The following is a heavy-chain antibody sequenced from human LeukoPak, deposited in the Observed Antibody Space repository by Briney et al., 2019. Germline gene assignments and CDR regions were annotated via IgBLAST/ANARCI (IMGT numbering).Heavy chain of an antibody. D-gene: IGHD4-17*01. Sequence: GASVKVSCKASGYTFTSYYMHWVRQAPGQGLEWMGIINPSGGSTSYAQKFQGRVTMTRDTSTSTVYMELSSLRSEDTAVYYCARINMVTTWTNYYYGMDVWGQGTTVAVSS. V-gene: IGHV1-46*01. CDR3: ARINMVTTWTNYYYGMDV. CDR1: GYTFTSYY. CDR2: INPSGGST. J-gene: IGHJ6*02.